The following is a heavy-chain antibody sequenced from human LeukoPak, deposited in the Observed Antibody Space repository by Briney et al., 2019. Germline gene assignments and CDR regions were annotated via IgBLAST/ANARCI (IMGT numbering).Heavy chain of an antibody. V-gene: IGHV1-46*01. D-gene: IGHD3-3*01. CDR1: GYTFTGYY. CDR3: ARGQANDFWSGYCPGDY. J-gene: IGHJ4*02. Sequence: ASVKVSCKASGYTFTGYYMHWVRQAPGQGLEWMGIINPSGGSTIYAQIFQGRVTMTRDTSTSTVYMELSSLRSEDTAVYYCARGQANDFWSGYCPGDYWGQGTLVTVSS. CDR2: INPSGGST.